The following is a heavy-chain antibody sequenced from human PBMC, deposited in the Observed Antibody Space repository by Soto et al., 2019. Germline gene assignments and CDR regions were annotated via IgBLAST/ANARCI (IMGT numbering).Heavy chain of an antibody. Sequence: SVKVSCKASGGTFSSYTISWVRQAPGQGLEWMGRIIPILGIANYAQKFQGRVTITADKSTSAAYMELSSLRSEDTAVYYCARGPGSGSSTYWGQGTLVTVSS. CDR2: IIPILGIA. CDR3: ARGPGSGSSTY. CDR1: GGTFSSYT. J-gene: IGHJ4*02. D-gene: IGHD3-10*01. V-gene: IGHV1-69*02.